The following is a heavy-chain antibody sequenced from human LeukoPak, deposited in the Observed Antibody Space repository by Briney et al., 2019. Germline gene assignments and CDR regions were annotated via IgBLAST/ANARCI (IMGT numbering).Heavy chain of an antibody. CDR3: AREACSGGSCYGEFGY. J-gene: IGHJ4*02. Sequence: QPGGSLRLSCAASGFTFSSYGMLWVRQAPGKGREWVAVIWYDGSNKYYAASVKGRFTISRDNSKNTLYLQMNSLRAEDTAVYYCAREACSGGSCYGEFGYWGQGTLVTVSS. CDR2: IWYDGSNK. V-gene: IGHV3-33*01. CDR1: GFTFSSYG. D-gene: IGHD2-15*01.